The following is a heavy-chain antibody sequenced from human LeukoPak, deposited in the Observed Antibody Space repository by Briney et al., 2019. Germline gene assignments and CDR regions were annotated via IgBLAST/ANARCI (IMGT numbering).Heavy chain of an antibody. J-gene: IGHJ4*02. CDR1: GGSVTSYY. CDR3: ATTGATSPYSASWFNIEY. Sequence: PSETLSLTCTVSGGSVTSYYCNWVRQPPGRGLEWIGYIYYSGGTNYNPSLESRVTISLDTAKNQFSLKLRSVTAEDTAVYYCATTGATSPYSASWFNIEYGGQGTLVTVSS. D-gene: IGHD6-13*01. CDR2: IYYSGGT. V-gene: IGHV4-59*08.